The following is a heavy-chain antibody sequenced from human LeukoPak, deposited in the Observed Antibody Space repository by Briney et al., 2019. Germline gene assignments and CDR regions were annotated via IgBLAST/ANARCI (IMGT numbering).Heavy chain of an antibody. D-gene: IGHD3-10*01. CDR1: GGSISSYY. J-gene: IGHJ4*02. V-gene: IGHV4-59*01. CDR2: IYYSGST. CDR3: ARDRELGY. Sequence: TSSETLSLTCTVSGGSISSYYWSWIRQPPGKGLEWIGYIYYSGSTNYNPSLKSRVTISVDTSKNQFSLKLTSVTAADTAVYYCARDRELGYWGQGTLVTVSS.